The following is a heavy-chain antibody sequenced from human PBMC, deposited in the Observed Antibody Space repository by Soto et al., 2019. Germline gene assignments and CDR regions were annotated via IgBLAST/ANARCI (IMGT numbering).Heavy chain of an antibody. CDR3: ASRDPGTSVDY. V-gene: IGHV4-4*02. CDR2: IYRTGST. J-gene: IGHJ4*02. Sequence: ASETLSLTCAGSGGSFTSNNWWTWVRQPPGQGLEWIGEIYRTGSTNYNPSLKSRVTISLDKSENQFSLKVTSLTAADTAVYYCASRDPGTSVDYWGQGTLVTVSS. D-gene: IGHD1-7*01. CDR1: GGSFTSNNW.